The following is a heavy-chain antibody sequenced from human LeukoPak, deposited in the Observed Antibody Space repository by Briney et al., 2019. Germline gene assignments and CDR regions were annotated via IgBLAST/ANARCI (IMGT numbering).Heavy chain of an antibody. CDR3: ARDEVVVAATGFDY. CDR2: ISSSGSTI. CDR1: GFTFSSYE. Sequence: GGSLRLSCAASGFTFSSYEMNWVRQAPGKGLEWVSYISSSGSTIYYADSVKGRFTISRDNAKNSLYLQMNSLRAEDTAVCYCARDEVVVAATGFDYWGQGTLVTVSS. J-gene: IGHJ4*02. D-gene: IGHD2-15*01. V-gene: IGHV3-48*03.